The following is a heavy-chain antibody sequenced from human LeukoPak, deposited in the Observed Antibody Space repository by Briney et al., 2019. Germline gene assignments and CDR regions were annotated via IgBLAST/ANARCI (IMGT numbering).Heavy chain of an antibody. Sequence: GGSLRLSCAASGFTFTNNFMSWVRQVPGKGLEWVAFIRYDGSNKYYADSVKGRFTISRDNSKNTLYLQMNSLRAEDTAVYYCAKDSQPYDYVWGSYRRTAYYFDYWGQGTLVTVSS. D-gene: IGHD3-16*02. CDR3: AKDSQPYDYVWGSYRRTAYYFDY. J-gene: IGHJ4*02. V-gene: IGHV3-30*02. CDR1: GFTFTNNF. CDR2: IRYDGSNK.